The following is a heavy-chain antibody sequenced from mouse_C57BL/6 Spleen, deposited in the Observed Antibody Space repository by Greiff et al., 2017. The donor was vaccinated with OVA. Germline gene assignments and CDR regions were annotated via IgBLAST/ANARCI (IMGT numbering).Heavy chain of an antibody. Sequence: VKLMESGPELVKPGASVKISCKASGYAFSSSWMNWVKQRPGKGLEWIGRIYPGDGDTNYNGKFKGKATLTADKSSSTAYMQLSSLTSEDSAVYFCANDPWFAYWGQGTLVTVSA. CDR1: GYAFSSSW. CDR3: ANDPWFAY. J-gene: IGHJ3*01. CDR2: IYPGDGDT. V-gene: IGHV1-82*01. D-gene: IGHD2-3*01.